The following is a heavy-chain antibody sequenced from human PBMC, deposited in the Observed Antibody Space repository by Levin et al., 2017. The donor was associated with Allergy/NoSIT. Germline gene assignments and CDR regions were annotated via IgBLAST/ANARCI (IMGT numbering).Heavy chain of an antibody. CDR1: GFTFSSFG. V-gene: IGHV3-33*01. Sequence: GESLKISCAASGFTFSSFGIHWVRQAPGKGLEWVALIWYDGSNKYYADSVKGRFTISRDNPKNTLYLPVNSLRDEDTAVYSCARGAADGTYHYYYYMDAWGIGTTVAVSS. D-gene: IGHD6-13*01. CDR3: ARGAADGTYHYYYYMDA. J-gene: IGHJ6*03. CDR2: IWYDGSNK.